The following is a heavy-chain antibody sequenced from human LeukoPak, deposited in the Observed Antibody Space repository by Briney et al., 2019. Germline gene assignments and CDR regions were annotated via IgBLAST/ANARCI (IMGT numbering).Heavy chain of an antibody. CDR1: GGSISSYY. CDR2: IYYSGST. D-gene: IGHD1-26*01. CDR3: ASLGPVGGATIDY. J-gene: IGHJ4*02. Sequence: PSETMSLTCTVSGGSISSYYWSWIRQPPGKGLEWIGYIYYSGSTNYNPSLKSRVTISVDTSKNQFSLKLSSVTAADTAVYYCASLGPVGGATIDYWGQGTLVTVSS. V-gene: IGHV4-59*01.